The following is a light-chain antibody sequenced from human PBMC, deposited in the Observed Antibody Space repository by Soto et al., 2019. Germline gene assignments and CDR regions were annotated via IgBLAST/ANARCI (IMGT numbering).Light chain of an antibody. CDR2: AAS. Sequence: DIQMTQSPSSLSASVGDRVTITCRASQSISSYLNWYQQKPGKAPKLLIYAASSLQSGVPSRFSGSGSGTDFTLTISSLQPDYCATYYCQQSYSSPRTVGQGTKVEIK. CDR1: QSISSY. J-gene: IGKJ1*01. CDR3: QQSYSSPRT. V-gene: IGKV1-39*01.